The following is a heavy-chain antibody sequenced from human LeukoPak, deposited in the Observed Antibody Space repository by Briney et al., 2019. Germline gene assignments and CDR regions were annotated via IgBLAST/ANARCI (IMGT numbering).Heavy chain of an antibody. CDR2: IKQDGSEE. V-gene: IGHV3-7*01. Sequence: PGGSLRLSCAASGFTFSSYWMSWVRQAPGKGLEWVANIKQDGSEEYYVDSVKGRFTISRDNAKNSLYVQMNSLRAEDTAVYYCARDDDYYDSSGYYYDYFDYWGQGTLVTVSS. D-gene: IGHD3-22*01. CDR1: GFTFSSYW. CDR3: ARDDDYYDSSGYYYDYFDY. J-gene: IGHJ4*02.